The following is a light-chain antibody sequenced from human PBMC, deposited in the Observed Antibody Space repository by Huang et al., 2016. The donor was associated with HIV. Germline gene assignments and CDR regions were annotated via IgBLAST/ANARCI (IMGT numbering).Light chain of an antibody. V-gene: IGKV3-15*01. CDR3: QQYNNWPPLT. CDR1: QSVSSN. J-gene: IGKJ4*01. Sequence: EIVMTQSPATLSVSPGERATLSCRASQSVSSNLAWYQQKPGQAPRLLIYGASTMATGSPARFSGSGSGTEFTLTISSLQSEDFAVYYCQQYNNWPPLTFGGGTKVKIK. CDR2: GAS.